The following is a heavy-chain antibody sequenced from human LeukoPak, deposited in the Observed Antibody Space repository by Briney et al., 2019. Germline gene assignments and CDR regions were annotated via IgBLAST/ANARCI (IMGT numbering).Heavy chain of an antibody. CDR3: AKVWQLVLDY. D-gene: IGHD6-6*01. J-gene: IGHJ4*02. Sequence: GGSLRLSCAASGFTFSTYAMNWVRQAPGKGLEWVSFISGSGGTIYYADSVKGRFTISRDNSKNTLYLQMNSLRAEDTAVYYCAKVWQLVLDYWGQGTLVTVSS. CDR1: GFTFSTYA. V-gene: IGHV3-23*01. CDR2: ISGSGGTI.